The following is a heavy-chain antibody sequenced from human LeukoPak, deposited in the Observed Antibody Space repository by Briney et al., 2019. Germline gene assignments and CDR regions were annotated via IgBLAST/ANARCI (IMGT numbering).Heavy chain of an antibody. CDR2: IKQDGSEK. CDR1: GFTFSSYW. V-gene: IGHV3-7*03. CDR3: ARDPLPYDSSGYYFY. D-gene: IGHD3-22*01. J-gene: IGHJ4*02. Sequence: PGGSLRLSCAASGFTFSSYWMSWVRQAPGKGLEWVANIKQDGSEKYYVDSVKGRLTISRDNAKNSLYLQMNCLRAEDTAVYYCARDPLPYDSSGYYFYWGQGTLVTVSS.